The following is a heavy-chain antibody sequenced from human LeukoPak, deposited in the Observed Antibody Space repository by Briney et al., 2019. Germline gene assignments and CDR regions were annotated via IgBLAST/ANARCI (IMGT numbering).Heavy chain of an antibody. Sequence: GGSLRLSCVASLFTFSSYAMSWVRQAPGEGLEWVSSISGSGGSTYYADSVKGRFIISRDNSKNTLYLQMNSLRAEDTAVYYCAVGPGGRFDYWGQGTLVTVSS. CDR1: LFTFSSYA. J-gene: IGHJ4*02. CDR3: AVGPGGRFDY. CDR2: ISGSGGST. V-gene: IGHV3-23*01. D-gene: IGHD4-23*01.